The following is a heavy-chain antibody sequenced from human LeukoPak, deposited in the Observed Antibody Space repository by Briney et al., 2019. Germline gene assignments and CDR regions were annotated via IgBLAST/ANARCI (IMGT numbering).Heavy chain of an antibody. Sequence: PGGSLRLSCAASGFTLSSYWMSWVRQAPGKGLEWVANIKQDGSEKYYVDSVKGRFTISRDNAKNSLYLQMNSLRAEDTAVYYCARRHLDYWGQGTLVTVSS. CDR1: GFTLSSYW. J-gene: IGHJ4*02. V-gene: IGHV3-7*03. CDR3: ARRHLDY. CDR2: IKQDGSEK.